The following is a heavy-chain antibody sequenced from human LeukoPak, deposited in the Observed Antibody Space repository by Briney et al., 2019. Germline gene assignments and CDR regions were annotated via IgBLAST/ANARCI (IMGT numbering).Heavy chain of an antibody. Sequence: GGSLRLSCAASGFTFSSYSMNWVRQAPGKGLEWVSRISTDGYTTDYADFVQGRFTASRDNTKNTWSLEMNSLRAEDTAVYYCARDYLYYYYGMDVWGQGATITVSS. J-gene: IGHJ6*02. CDR3: ARDYLYYYYGMDV. CDR2: ISTDGYTT. V-gene: IGHV3-74*01. CDR1: GFTFSSYS.